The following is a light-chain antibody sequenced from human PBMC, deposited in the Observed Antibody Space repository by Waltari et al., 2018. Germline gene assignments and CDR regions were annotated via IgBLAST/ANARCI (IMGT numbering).Light chain of an antibody. Sequence: SSRASQNFVSTYLAWYQQKPGHVPRLPNYGASSRATGTPDRFSGSGSGTDFTLTISRLEPEDFVVYYCHQYGSSLWTFGQGTKVEIK. CDR1: QNFVSTY. CDR2: GAS. V-gene: IGKV3-20*01. CDR3: HQYGSSLWT. J-gene: IGKJ1*01.